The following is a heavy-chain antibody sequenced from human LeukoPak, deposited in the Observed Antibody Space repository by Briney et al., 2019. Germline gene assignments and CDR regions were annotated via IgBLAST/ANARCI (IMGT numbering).Heavy chain of an antibody. CDR3: AINPTPSSG. J-gene: IGHJ4*02. V-gene: IGHV3-30-3*01. CDR2: ISYDGSNK. CDR1: GFTFSSYA. Sequence: GGSLRLSCAASGFTFSSYAMHWVRQAPGKGLEWVAVISYDGSNKYYADSVKGRFTISRDNSKNTLYLQMNSLRAEDTAVYYCAINPTPSSGWGQGTLVTVSS. D-gene: IGHD6-19*01.